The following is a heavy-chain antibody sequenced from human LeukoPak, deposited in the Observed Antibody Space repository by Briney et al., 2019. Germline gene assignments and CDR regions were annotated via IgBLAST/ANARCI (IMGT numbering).Heavy chain of an antibody. D-gene: IGHD6-13*01. V-gene: IGHV1-69*13. CDR3: ARLRSIGASGHDASNI. CDR2: IIPIFGTA. Sequence: SVKVSCKASGGTFSSYAISWVRQAPGQGLEWMGGIIPIFGTANYAQKFQGRVTITADESTSTAYMELSSLRSEDTAVYYCARLRSIGASGHDASNIWGQGTMVTVSS. J-gene: IGHJ3*02. CDR1: GGTFSSYA.